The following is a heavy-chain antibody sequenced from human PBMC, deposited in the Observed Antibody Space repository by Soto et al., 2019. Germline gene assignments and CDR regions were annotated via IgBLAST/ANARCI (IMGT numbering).Heavy chain of an antibody. CDR2: IIPIFGTA. Sequence: ASVKVSFNASGGTFSSYAISWVRQAPGQGLEWMGGIIPIFGTANYAQKFQGRVTITADESTSTAYMELSSLRSEDTAVYYCARDSYYYDSSGQGYFDYWGQGTLVTVSS. J-gene: IGHJ4*02. V-gene: IGHV1-69*13. D-gene: IGHD3-22*01. CDR3: ARDSYYYDSSGQGYFDY. CDR1: GGTFSSYA.